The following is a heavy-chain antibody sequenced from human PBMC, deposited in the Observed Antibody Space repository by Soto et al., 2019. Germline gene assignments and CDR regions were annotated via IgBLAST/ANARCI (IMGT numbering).Heavy chain of an antibody. V-gene: IGHV3-30*03. Sequence: QVQLGESGGGVVQPGRSLRLSCAASGFTFSTYGMHWVRQAPGKGLDWVAVISYDGSTKYYADSLKGRFTISRDNSKNTLYLQMNSLRPEDTAVYYCARMEGVTWYFDLWGRGTLVTVSS. CDR3: ARMEGVTWYFDL. D-gene: IGHD5-18*01. J-gene: IGHJ2*01. CDR1: GFTFSTYG. CDR2: ISYDGSTK.